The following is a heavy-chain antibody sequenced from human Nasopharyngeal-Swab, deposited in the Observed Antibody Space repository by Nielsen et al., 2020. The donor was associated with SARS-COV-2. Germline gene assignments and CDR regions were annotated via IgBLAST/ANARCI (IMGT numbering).Heavy chain of an antibody. J-gene: IGHJ4*02. CDR2: ISSTGDYI. Sequence: WGSLRLSCAASAFTFTSYILTWVPQAPGKGLEWVPAISSTGDYIYYAALVKGRFTISRDNAKNSVYLQMNSLRAEDTALYYCTRDTPAMFAYWGQGTLVSVSS. CDR3: TRDTPAMFAY. V-gene: IGHV3-21*01. CDR1: AFTFTSYI.